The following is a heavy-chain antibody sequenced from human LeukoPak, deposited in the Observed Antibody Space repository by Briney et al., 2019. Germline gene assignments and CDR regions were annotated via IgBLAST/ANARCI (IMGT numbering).Heavy chain of an antibody. V-gene: IGHV3-23*01. J-gene: IGHJ4*02. CDR2: ITGPADVT. Sequence: GGSLRLSCAASGFSFNSYAMNWVRQVPGKGLEWVSDITGPADVTTYADSVKGRFTISRDNSKNTVFLQMDSLRAEDTAVYYCAKDRVSGDGYNSLDYWGQGTLVTVSS. CDR3: AKDRVSGDGYNSLDY. CDR1: GFSFNSYA. D-gene: IGHD5-24*01.